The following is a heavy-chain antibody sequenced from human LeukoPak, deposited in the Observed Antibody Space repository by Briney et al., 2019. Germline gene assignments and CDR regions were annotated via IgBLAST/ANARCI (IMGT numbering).Heavy chain of an antibody. Sequence: GGSLRLSCAASGFTFSSYSMNWVRQAPGKGLEWVSYISSSSSTIYYADSVKGRFVISRDNAKNSLYLQMNSLRAEDTAVYYCARLSPSGWYGYFQQWGQGTLVTVSA. CDR1: GFTFSSYS. CDR2: ISSSSSTI. CDR3: ARLSPSGWYGYFQQ. V-gene: IGHV3-48*01. J-gene: IGHJ1*01. D-gene: IGHD6-19*01.